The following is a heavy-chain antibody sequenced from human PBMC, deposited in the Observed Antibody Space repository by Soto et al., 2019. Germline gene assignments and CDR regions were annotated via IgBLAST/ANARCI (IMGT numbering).Heavy chain of an antibody. CDR3: ARGYRQSGYSSSWVFDY. Sequence: QVQLRESGPGLVKPSQTLSLTCTVPGGSINSGGYYWNWLRQHPGKGLEWFGYMYYSGSTYYNPFLRSRIIISADTSENHFSLTLSSVTAADSAVYFCARGYRQSGYSSSWVFDYRGQGTLVNVSS. CDR2: MYYSGST. D-gene: IGHD6-13*01. CDR1: GGSINSGGYY. J-gene: IGHJ4*02. V-gene: IGHV4-31*03.